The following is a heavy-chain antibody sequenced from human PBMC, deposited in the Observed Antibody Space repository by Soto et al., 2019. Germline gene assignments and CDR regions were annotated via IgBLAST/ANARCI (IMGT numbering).Heavy chain of an antibody. Sequence: EVQVFQSGGYLVQPGGSLRLSCTASGFTFGTFAMDWVRQVPGKGLEWVSCINGGGTATFYADSVKGRFTVSRDNSKNTLHLQMNSLGGDDTAIYFCVVPGSGSPLAPSDFWGQGTLVTVSS. CDR1: GFTFGTFA. CDR3: VVPGSGSPLAPSDF. J-gene: IGHJ4*02. D-gene: IGHD3-3*02. CDR2: INGGGTAT. V-gene: IGHV3-23*01.